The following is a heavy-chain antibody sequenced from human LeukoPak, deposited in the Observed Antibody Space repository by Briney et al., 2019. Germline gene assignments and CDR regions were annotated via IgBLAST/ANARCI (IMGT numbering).Heavy chain of an antibody. J-gene: IGHJ4*02. Sequence: KTSETLSLTCAVYGGSFSGYYWIWIRQPPGKGLEWIGEINHSGSTYYNPSLKSRVTISVDTSKNQFSLKLSSVTAADTAVYYCVRAGQGWWELPMGRYWGQGTLVTVSS. CDR3: VRAGQGWWELPMGRY. CDR2: INHSGST. CDR1: GGSFSGYY. V-gene: IGHV4-34*01. D-gene: IGHD1-26*01.